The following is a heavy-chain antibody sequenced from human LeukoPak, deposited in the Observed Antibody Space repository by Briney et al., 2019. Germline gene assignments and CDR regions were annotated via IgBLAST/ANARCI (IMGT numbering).Heavy chain of an antibody. V-gene: IGHV4-4*02. CDR2: IYHSGST. CDR3: ARAPTGDNWFDP. D-gene: IGHD4-17*01. CDR1: GGSISSSNW. Sequence: SETLSLTCTVSGGSISSSNWWSWVRQPPGKGLEWIGEIYHSGSTNYNPSLKSRVTISVDKSKNQFSLKLSSVTAADTAVYYCARAPTGDNWFDPWGQGTLVTVSS. J-gene: IGHJ5*02.